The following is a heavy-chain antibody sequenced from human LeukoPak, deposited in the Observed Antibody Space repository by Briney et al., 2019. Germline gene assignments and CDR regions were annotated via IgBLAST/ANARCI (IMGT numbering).Heavy chain of an antibody. Sequence: SETLSLTCTVSGGSISSYYWGWIRQPPGRGLEWIGSIYYSGSTYYNPSLKSRVTISVDTSKNQFSLKLSSVTAADTAVYYCARLPKSAAAGTSYFDYWGQGTLVTVSS. CDR1: GGSISSYY. CDR3: ARLPKSAAAGTSYFDY. CDR2: IYYSGST. D-gene: IGHD6-13*01. V-gene: IGHV4-39*01. J-gene: IGHJ4*02.